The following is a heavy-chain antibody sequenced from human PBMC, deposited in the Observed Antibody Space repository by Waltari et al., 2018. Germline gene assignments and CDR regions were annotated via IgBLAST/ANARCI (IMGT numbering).Heavy chain of an antibody. D-gene: IGHD5-18*01. V-gene: IGHV3-33*01. J-gene: IGHJ4*02. CDR1: GFTFSSYG. CDR2: LGDDGRNK. CDR3: ARDQDTAMVKKGFDY. Sequence: QVQLVESGGGVVQPGRSLRLSCAASGFTFSSYGMHWVRQAPGKGLEWVAVLGDDGRNKSYAASVKSRFTISRDNSNNTLYLQMNSLRAEDTAVYYCARDQDTAMVKKGFDYWGQGTLVTVSS.